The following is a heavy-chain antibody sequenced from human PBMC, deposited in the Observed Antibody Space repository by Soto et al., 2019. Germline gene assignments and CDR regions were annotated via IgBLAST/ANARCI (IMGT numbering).Heavy chain of an antibody. D-gene: IGHD3-3*01. J-gene: IGHJ4*02. CDR1: GYTFTSYY. CDR2: INPSGGSA. V-gene: IGHV1-46*03. CDR3: AREAETYYDFWSGYSPNFDY. Sequence: ASVKVSCKASGYTFTSYYMHWVRQAPGQGLEWMGIINPSGGSASYAQKFQGRVTMTRDTSTSTVYMELSSLRSEDTAVYYCAREAETYYDFWSGYSPNFDYWGQGTLVTVSS.